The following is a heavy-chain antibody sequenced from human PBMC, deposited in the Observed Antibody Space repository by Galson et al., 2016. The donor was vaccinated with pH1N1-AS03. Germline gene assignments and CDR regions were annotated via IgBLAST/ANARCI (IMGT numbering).Heavy chain of an antibody. D-gene: IGHD2-8*01. CDR3: FEINNG. CDR2: IKQDGSEK. CDR1: GFTFSNYG. V-gene: IGHV3-7*01. J-gene: IGHJ4*02. Sequence: SLRLSCAASGFTFSNYGMHWVRQAPGKGLEWVANIKQDGSEKYYVDSVKGRFTISRDDAQNSLYLQMNSLRAEDTAVYYCFEINNGGGQGTLVTVSS.